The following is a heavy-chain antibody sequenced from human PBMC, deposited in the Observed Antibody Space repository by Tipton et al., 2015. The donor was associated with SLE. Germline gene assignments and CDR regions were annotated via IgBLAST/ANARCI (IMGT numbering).Heavy chain of an antibody. CDR3: VRKTGIAAASFDY. CDR1: GFAFSSYE. CDR2: ISPGNME. V-gene: IGHV3-48*03. J-gene: IGHJ4*01. D-gene: IGHD6-25*01. Sequence: SLRLSCAASGFAFSSYEMXXXRQAPGKGLEWLSYISPGNMEYYADSVKGRFTVSRDNLRNSVYLEMXSLRPEDTAVYYCVRKTGIAAASFDYWGXXXXVIVSS.